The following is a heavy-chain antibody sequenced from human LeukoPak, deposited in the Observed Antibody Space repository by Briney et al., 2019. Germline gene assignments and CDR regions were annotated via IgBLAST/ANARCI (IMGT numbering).Heavy chain of an antibody. V-gene: IGHV3-43D*04. J-gene: IGHJ4*02. CDR2: ISWDGGST. Sequence: GGSLRLSCAASGFTFDDYAMHWLRQAPGKGLEWVSLISWDGGSTYYADSVKGRFTISRDNSKNSLYLQMSSLRAEDTALYYCAKGALWFGEAVDYWGQGTLVTVSS. CDR1: GFTFDDYA. D-gene: IGHD3-10*01. CDR3: AKGALWFGEAVDY.